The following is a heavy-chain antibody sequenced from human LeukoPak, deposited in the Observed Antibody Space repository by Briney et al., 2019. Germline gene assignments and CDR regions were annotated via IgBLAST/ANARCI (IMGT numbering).Heavy chain of an antibody. J-gene: IGHJ4*02. Sequence: ASVKVSRKASGYTFTSYYMHWVRQAPGQGLEWMGIIDPSGGSTSCAQKFQGRVTMTRDTSTSTVYMELSSLRSEDTAVYYCARHSSGYYSLWGQGTLVTVSS. CDR2: IDPSGGST. CDR3: ARHSSGYYSL. CDR1: GYTFTSYY. D-gene: IGHD3-22*01. V-gene: IGHV1-46*01.